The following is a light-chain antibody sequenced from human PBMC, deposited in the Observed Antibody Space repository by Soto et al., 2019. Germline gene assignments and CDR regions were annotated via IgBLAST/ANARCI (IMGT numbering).Light chain of an antibody. Sequence: QSVLTQPPSVSGAPGQRVTISCTGSSSNIGAGYDVHWYQQLPGTAPKLLIYGNSNRPSGVPDRFSGSKSGTSASLAITGLQAEDEGDYYCQSYDSSLSRSVFGGGTKLTVL. CDR1: SSNIGAGYD. J-gene: IGLJ2*01. CDR3: QSYDSSLSRSV. CDR2: GNS. V-gene: IGLV1-40*01.